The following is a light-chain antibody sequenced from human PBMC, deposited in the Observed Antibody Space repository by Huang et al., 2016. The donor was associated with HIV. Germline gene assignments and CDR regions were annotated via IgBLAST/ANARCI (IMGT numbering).Light chain of an antibody. J-gene: IGKJ2*01. V-gene: IGKV3-20*01. CDR2: GAS. Sequence: EVVLTQSPGTLSLSPGERATLSCRASQIISSSYLAWCQQKPGPAPRLRISGASSRAAGIPDRFSGSGSGTDFTLTISRLEPEDFAVYYCQQLRAFGQGTKLEIK. CDR3: QQLRA. CDR1: QIISSSY.